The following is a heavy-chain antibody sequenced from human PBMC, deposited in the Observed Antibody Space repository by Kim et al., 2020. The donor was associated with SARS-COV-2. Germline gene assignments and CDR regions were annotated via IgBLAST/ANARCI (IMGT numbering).Heavy chain of an antibody. CDR2: K. D-gene: IGHD6-13*01. V-gene: IGHV3-7*01. Sequence: KYYVDSVKGRFTISRDNAKNSLYLQMNSLRAEDTAVYYCARDIAAAGTDYWGQGTLVTVSS. CDR3: ARDIAAAGTDY. J-gene: IGHJ4*02.